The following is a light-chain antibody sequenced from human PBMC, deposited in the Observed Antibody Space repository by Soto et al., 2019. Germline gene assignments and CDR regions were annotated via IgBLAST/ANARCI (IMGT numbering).Light chain of an antibody. J-gene: IGLJ1*01. CDR1: SSDVGGYNY. CDR3: SSYGGSNNHV. V-gene: IGLV2-8*01. Sequence: QSVLTQPPSASGSPGQSVSISCTGTSSDVGGYNYVSWFQQYPGKAPKLLIHEVNKRPSGVPDRFSGSKSGNTAALTVSGLEAEDEPDYYCSSYGGSNNHVFGTGTKVTVL. CDR2: EVN.